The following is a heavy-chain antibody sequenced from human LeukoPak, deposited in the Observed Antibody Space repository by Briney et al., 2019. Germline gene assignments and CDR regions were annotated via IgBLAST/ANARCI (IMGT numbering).Heavy chain of an antibody. CDR1: GFTFSSYA. CDR2: ISSNGGST. D-gene: IGHD3-3*01. V-gene: IGHV3-64*01. CDR3: ARHGHYDFWSGYSLDY. J-gene: IGHJ4*02. Sequence: GGSLRLSCAASGFTFSSYAMHWVRQAPGKGLEYVSAISSNGGSTYYANSVKGRFTISRDNSKNTLYLPMGSLRAEDMAVYYCARHGHYDFWSGYSLDYWGQGTLVTVSS.